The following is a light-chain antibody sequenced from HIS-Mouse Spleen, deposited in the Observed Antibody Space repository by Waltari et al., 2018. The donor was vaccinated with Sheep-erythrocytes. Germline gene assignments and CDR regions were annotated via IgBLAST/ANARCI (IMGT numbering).Light chain of an antibody. CDR1: SSDVGSYNL. V-gene: IGLV2-23*01. J-gene: IGLJ2*01. Sequence: QSALTQPASVSGSPGQSITISCTGTSSDVGSYNLVSWYQQHPGKAPQLMIYEGSNRPSGVSNRFSGSKSGNTASLTISGLQAEDEADYYCCSYAGSSTLVFGGGTKLTVL. CDR3: CSYAGSSTLV. CDR2: EGS.